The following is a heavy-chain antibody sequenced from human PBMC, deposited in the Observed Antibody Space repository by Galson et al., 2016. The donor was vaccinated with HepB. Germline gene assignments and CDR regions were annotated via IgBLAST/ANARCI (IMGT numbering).Heavy chain of an antibody. D-gene: IGHD2-21*02. Sequence: SLRLSCAASGFTFSTYGMHWVRQAPGKALEWVAVISYDGSNQHYIDSVKGRFTISRDNSNSTLYLEINSPRAEDTALYSCARGGPVTANWFDPWGQGTLVIVSS. CDR3: ARGGPVTANWFDP. J-gene: IGHJ5*02. CDR1: GFTFSTYG. V-gene: IGHV3-30*03. CDR2: ISYDGSNQ.